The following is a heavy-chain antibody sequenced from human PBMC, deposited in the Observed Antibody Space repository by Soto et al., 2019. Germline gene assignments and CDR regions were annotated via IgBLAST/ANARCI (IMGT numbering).Heavy chain of an antibody. J-gene: IGHJ4*02. V-gene: IGHV4-59*01. CDR3: ARRYGSAFDY. CDR2: MYYSGST. D-gene: IGHD6-25*01. CDR1: GGSISSYY. Sequence: SLTCTVSGGSISSYYWSWIRQPPGKGLEWIGYMYYSGSTNYNPALKSRVTISVDTSKNQFSLKLSSVTAADTAVYYCARRYGSAFDYWGQGTLVTVSS.